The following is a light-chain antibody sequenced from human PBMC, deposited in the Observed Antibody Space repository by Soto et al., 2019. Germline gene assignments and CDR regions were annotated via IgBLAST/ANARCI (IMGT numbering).Light chain of an antibody. V-gene: IGKV3-20*01. Sequence: EIVLTQSPGTLSLSPGDRATLSCRASHSINTSFLAWFQQKPGQALGLLIYAASTRATGIPDRFSGSASETDFTLTINRLEPEGSAVYYWQQYASAPFSLGPGTKVDIK. J-gene: IGKJ3*01. CDR3: QQYASAPFS. CDR2: AAS. CDR1: HSINTSF.